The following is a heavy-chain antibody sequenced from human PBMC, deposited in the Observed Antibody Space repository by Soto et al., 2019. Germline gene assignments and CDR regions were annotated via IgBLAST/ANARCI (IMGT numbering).Heavy chain of an antibody. J-gene: IGHJ4*02. Sequence: PGGSLRLSCAASGFTFSSYSMNWVRQAPGKGLEWVSSISSSSSYIYYADSVKGRFTISRDNAKNSLYLQMNSLRAEDTAVYYCARDGGHSSSWDYWGQGTLVTVSS. V-gene: IGHV3-21*01. CDR3: ARDGGHSSSWDY. D-gene: IGHD6-13*01. CDR1: GFTFSSYS. CDR2: ISSSSSYI.